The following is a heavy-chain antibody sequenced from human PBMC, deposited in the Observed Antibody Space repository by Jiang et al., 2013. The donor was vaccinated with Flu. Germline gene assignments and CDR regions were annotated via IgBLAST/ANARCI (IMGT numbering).Heavy chain of an antibody. CDR2: IIPIFGTA. Sequence: GAEVKKPGSSVKVSCKASGGTFSSYAISWVRQAPGQGLEWMGGIIPIFGTANYAQKFQGRVTITADESTSTAYMELSSLRSEDTAVYYCARDIAVAGTRWGYFDYWGQGTLVTVSS. J-gene: IGHJ4*02. D-gene: IGHD6-19*01. CDR1: GGTFSSYA. CDR3: ARDIAVAGTRWGYFDY. V-gene: IGHV1-69*01.